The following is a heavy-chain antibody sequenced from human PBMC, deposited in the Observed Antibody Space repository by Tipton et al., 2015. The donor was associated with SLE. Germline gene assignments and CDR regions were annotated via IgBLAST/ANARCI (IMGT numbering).Heavy chain of an antibody. V-gene: IGHV4-39*02. D-gene: IGHD4-17*01. J-gene: IGHJ5*02. CDR1: GGSISSSSYY. CDR3: SRRAPDYGDYGRWFDP. Sequence: LRLSCAVSGGSISSSSYYWGWVRQPPGKGLEWIATVYYTGSTYYNPSLRSRATISIDASKNHFSLKLTSMTAADTAVYYCSRRAPDYGDYGRWFDPWGQGTLVTVSS. CDR2: VYYTGST.